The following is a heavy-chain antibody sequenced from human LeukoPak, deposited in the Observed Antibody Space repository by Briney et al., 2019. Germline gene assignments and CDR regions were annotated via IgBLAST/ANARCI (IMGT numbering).Heavy chain of an antibody. Sequence: GGSLRLSCAASGFTFSIYDMHWVRQATGEGLEWVSAIAIAGDTFYSGSVKGRFTISRENAKNSLYLQMNSLRAEDTAVYYCARDGPAYSFDYWGQGTLVTVSS. V-gene: IGHV3-13*04. D-gene: IGHD5-18*01. CDR2: IAIAGDT. CDR1: GFTFSIYD. J-gene: IGHJ4*02. CDR3: ARDGPAYSFDY.